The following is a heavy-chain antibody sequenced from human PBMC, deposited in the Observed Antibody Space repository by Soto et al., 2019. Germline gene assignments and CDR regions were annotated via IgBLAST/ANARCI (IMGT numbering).Heavy chain of an antibody. J-gene: IGHJ4*02. CDR1: GFIFSEST. Sequence: GGSLRLSCSASGFIFSESTIYWVRQVPGKGLEAISAVSTSGRSTYYADSVKDRFTISRDNSKNTLFLQMGSLRPEDTSIYYCVKQAHGLDGVAFDYWGQGTQVTVSS. CDR2: VSTSGRST. V-gene: IGHV3-64D*06. D-gene: IGHD2-15*01. CDR3: VKQAHGLDGVAFDY.